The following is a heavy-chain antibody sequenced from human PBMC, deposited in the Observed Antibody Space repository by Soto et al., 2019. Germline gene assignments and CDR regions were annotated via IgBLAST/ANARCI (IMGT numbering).Heavy chain of an antibody. CDR1: GYTFTSYG. CDR3: ARGQKGSGSYLDV. Sequence: ASVKVSCKASGYTFTSYGISWVRQAPGQGLEWMGWISAYNGNTNYAQKLQGRVTMNTDTSTSKAFMELRSLGSDGTAVYYCARGQKGSGSYLDVWGKGTTVTVSS. V-gene: IGHV1-18*01. D-gene: IGHD3-10*01. J-gene: IGHJ6*04. CDR2: ISAYNGNT.